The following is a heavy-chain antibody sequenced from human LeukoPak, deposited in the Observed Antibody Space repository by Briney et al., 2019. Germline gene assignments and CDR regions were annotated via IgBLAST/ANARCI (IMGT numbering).Heavy chain of an antibody. Sequence: ASVKVSCTASGYTLTCHYIHWVRHAPGQGLEWKGWISPHSGFTMYPQRFQGRVTMTTDTSISTAFLEVRRLRSDDTGAYYCARQTGDDALDIWGQGTMITV. CDR3: ARQTGDDALDI. CDR1: GYTLTCHY. D-gene: IGHD7-27*01. CDR2: ISPHSGFT. J-gene: IGHJ3*02. V-gene: IGHV1-2*02.